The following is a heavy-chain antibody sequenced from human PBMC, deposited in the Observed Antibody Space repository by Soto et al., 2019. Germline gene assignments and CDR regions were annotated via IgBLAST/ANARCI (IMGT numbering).Heavy chain of an antibody. D-gene: IGHD1-26*01. V-gene: IGHV3-48*01. CDR2: ISSSSSTI. CDR3: ARVPDGRYDY. Sequence: EVQLVESGGGLVQPGGSLRLSCAASGFTFSSYSMNWVRQAPGKGLEWVSYISSSSSTIYYADSVKGRFTISRDNAKNSLYLQMNSLRAEDTVVYYCARVPDGRYDYWGQGTLVTVSS. CDR1: GFTFSSYS. J-gene: IGHJ4*02.